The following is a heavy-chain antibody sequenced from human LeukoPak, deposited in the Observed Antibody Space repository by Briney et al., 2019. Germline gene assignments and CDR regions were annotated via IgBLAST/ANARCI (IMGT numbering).Heavy chain of an antibody. V-gene: IGHV1-46*01. Sequence: GASVKVSCKAFGYTFTGYWMHWVRQAPGQGPEWMGVISPSGGSTIYAQKFQGRVTIIADKSTTTVYMELSSLRSEDTAVYYCARDPQTSFGYSSSWYRHDAFDIWGQGTMVTVSS. D-gene: IGHD6-13*01. CDR3: ARDPQTSFGYSSSWYRHDAFDI. J-gene: IGHJ3*02. CDR2: ISPSGGST. CDR1: GYTFTGYW.